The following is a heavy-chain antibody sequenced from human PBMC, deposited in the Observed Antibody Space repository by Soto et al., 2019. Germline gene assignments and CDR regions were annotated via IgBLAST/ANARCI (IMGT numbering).Heavy chain of an antibody. Sequence: SETLSLTCTVPGGSISSGGYYWSWIRQHPGKGLEWIGYIYYSGSTYYNPSLKSRVTISVDASKNQFSLKLSSVTAADTAVYYCAREGARGVNSDAFDIWGQGTMVTVSS. CDR1: GGSISSGGYY. D-gene: IGHD3-10*01. J-gene: IGHJ3*02. V-gene: IGHV4-31*03. CDR3: AREGARGVNSDAFDI. CDR2: IYYSGST.